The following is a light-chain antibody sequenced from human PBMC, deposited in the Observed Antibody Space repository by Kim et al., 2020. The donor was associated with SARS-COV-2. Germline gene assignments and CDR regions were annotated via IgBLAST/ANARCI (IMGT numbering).Light chain of an antibody. CDR1: SIGSKS. Sequence: SYELTQAPSVSVAPGKTARITCGGTSIGSKSVHWYQQKPGQAPVLVISYDSVRPSGIPERFSDSNSGNTATVTISRVEAGDEADYYCQVWDSSDDHRVVFGGGTQLNVL. V-gene: IGLV3-21*04. J-gene: IGLJ2*01. CDR2: YDS. CDR3: QVWDSSDDHRVV.